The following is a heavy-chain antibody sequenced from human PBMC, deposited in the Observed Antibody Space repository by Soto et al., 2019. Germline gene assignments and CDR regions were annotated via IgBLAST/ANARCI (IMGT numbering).Heavy chain of an antibody. CDR2: IKQDGSEK. D-gene: IGHD1-26*01. V-gene: IGHV3-7*05. CDR1: GFTFSSYW. J-gene: IGHJ6*02. Sequence: GGSLRLSCAASGFTFSSYWMSWVRQAPGKGLEWVANIKQDGSEKYYVDSVKGRFTISRDNAKNSLYLQMNSLRAEDTAVYYCARAQWELPRKVVRYYGMDVWGQGTTVTVSS. CDR3: ARAQWELPRKVVRYYGMDV.